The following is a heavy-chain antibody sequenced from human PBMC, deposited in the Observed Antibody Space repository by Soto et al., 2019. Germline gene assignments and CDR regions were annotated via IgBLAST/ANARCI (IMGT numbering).Heavy chain of an antibody. V-gene: IGHV4-59*08. J-gene: IGHJ4*02. CDR3: ARQPPRHAGE. CDR2: IYYSGST. D-gene: IGHD6-13*01. Sequence: SETLSLTCTVSGGSISSYYWSWIRQPPGKGLEWIGYIYYSGSTNYNPSLKSRVTISVDTSKNQFSLKLSSVTAADTAVYYCARQPPRHAGEWGQGTLVTVSS. CDR1: GGSISSYY.